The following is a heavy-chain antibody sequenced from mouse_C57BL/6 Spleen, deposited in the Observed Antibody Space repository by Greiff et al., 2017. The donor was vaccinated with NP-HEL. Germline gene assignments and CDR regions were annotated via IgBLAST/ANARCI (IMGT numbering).Heavy chain of an antibody. J-gene: IGHJ2*01. Sequence: QVQLQQSGAELARPGASVKLSCKASGYTFTSYGISWVKQRTGQGLEWIGEIYPRSGNTSYNEKFKGKATLTADKSSSTAYMELRSLTSEDSAVYFCARSYYDYDRDYWGQGTTLTVSS. CDR1: GYTFTSYG. V-gene: IGHV1-81*01. CDR3: ARSYYDYDRDY. CDR2: IYPRSGNT. D-gene: IGHD2-4*01.